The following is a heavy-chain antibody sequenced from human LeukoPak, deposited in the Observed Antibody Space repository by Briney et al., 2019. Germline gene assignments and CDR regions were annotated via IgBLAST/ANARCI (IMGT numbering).Heavy chain of an antibody. CDR3: ARGLRYYDILTGYYGGANYYYYYMDV. V-gene: IGHV4-34*01. CDR1: GGSFSGYY. D-gene: IGHD3-9*01. CDR2: INHSGST. J-gene: IGHJ6*03. Sequence: PSETLSLTCAVYGGSFSGYYWSWIRQPPGKGLEWIGEINHSGSTNYNPSLKSRVTISVDTSKNQFSLKLSSVTAADTAVYYCARGLRYYDILTGYYGGANYYYYYMDVWGKGTTVIVSS.